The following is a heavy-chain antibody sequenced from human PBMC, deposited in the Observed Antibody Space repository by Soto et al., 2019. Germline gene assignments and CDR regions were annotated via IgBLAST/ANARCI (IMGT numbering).Heavy chain of an antibody. CDR3: ARSSPGGLSLGELSLPLDY. V-gene: IGHV1-69*13. CDR1: GGTFSSYA. D-gene: IGHD3-16*02. CDR2: IIPIFGTA. J-gene: IGHJ4*02. Sequence: SVKVSCKASGGTFSSYAISWVRQAPGQGLEWMGGIIPIFGTANYAQKFQGRVTITADESTSTAYMELSSLRSEDTAVYYCARSSPGGLSLGELSLPLDYWGQGTLVTVSS.